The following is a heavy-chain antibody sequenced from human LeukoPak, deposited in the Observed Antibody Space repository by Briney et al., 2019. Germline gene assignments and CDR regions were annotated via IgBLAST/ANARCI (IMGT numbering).Heavy chain of an antibody. Sequence: GGSLRLSCAASGFTFDDYTMHWVRQAPGKGLEWVSLISWDGGSTYYADSVKGRFTISRDNSKNSLYLQMNSLRTEDTALYYCAEEVHNDGYYFDYWGQGTLVTVSS. CDR1: GFTFDDYT. J-gene: IGHJ4*02. CDR3: AEEVHNDGYYFDY. CDR2: ISWDGGST. D-gene: IGHD1-1*01. V-gene: IGHV3-43*01.